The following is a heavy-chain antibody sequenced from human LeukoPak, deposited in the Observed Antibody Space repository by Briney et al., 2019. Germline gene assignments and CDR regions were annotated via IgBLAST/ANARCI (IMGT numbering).Heavy chain of an antibody. D-gene: IGHD5-24*01. CDR3: ARVEMATIFLDY. CDR2: IYYSGST. CDR1: GGSISSYY. V-gene: IGHV4-59*08. J-gene: IGHJ4*02. Sequence: SETLSLTCTVSGGSISSYYWSWIRQPPGKGLEWIGYIYYSGSTNYNPSLKSRVTISVDTSKNQFSLKLSSVTAADTAVYYCARVEMATIFLDYWGQGTLVTVSS.